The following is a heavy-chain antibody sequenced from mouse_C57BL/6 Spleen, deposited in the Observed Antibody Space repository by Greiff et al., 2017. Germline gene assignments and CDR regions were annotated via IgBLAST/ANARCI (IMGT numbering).Heavy chain of an antibody. CDR2: IYPGSGNT. J-gene: IGHJ4*01. D-gene: IGHD1-1*01. V-gene: IGHV1-76*01. Sequence: QVQLKQSGAELVRPGASVKLSCKASGYTFTDYYINWVKQRPGQGLEWIARIYPGSGNTYYNEKFKGKATLTAEKSSSTAYMQLSSLTSEDSAVYFCATYYGSSPYYAMDYWGQGTSVTVSS. CDR1: GYTFTDYY. CDR3: ATYYGSSPYYAMDY.